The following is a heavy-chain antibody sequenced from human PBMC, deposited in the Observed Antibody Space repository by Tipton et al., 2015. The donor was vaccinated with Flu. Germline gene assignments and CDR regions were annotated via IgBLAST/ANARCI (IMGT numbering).Heavy chain of an antibody. Sequence: SLRLSCVDSGLTFSTSWMSWVRQAPGKGLEWVASIKQDGSEKFYVDSVRGRFTISRDNAKNSLYLQMNSLRAEDTAVYYCARDLGGGGRSLGGNYFDFWGQGILVTVSS. V-gene: IGHV3-7*03. CDR1: GLTFSTSW. D-gene: IGHD2-15*01. CDR3: ARDLGGGGRSLGGNYFDF. J-gene: IGHJ4*02. CDR2: IKQDGSEK.